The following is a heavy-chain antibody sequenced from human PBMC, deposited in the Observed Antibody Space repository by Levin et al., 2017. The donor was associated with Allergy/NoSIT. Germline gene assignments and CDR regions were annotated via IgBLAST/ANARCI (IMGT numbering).Heavy chain of an antibody. Sequence: GESLKISCKGSGYSFTNYWIGWVRHVPGKGREWMGIIYPADSDTRYSPSFQGQVTISADKSINTAYLQWSSLKASDTAIYYCARTIFRRFDWLLLKPFDYWGQGTLVTVSS. CDR2: IYPADSDT. D-gene: IGHD3-9*01. CDR1: GYSFTNYW. J-gene: IGHJ4*02. V-gene: IGHV5-51*01. CDR3: ARTIFRRFDWLLLKPFDY.